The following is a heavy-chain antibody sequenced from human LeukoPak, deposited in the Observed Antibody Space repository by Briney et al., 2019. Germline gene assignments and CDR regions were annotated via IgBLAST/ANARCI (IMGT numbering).Heavy chain of an antibody. CDR3: ARHPGYNRDGYNSMWKPFDY. D-gene: IGHD5-12*01. CDR1: GYTFTGYH. CDR2: INPNSGDT. J-gene: IGHJ4*02. V-gene: IGHV1-2*02. Sequence: ASVKVSCKASGYTFTGYHIHWVRQAPGQGLEWMGWINPNSGDTNYAQKFQGRVTMTRDTSISTAYMELSRLISDDTAVYYCARHPGYNRDGYNSMWKPFDYWGQGTLVTVSS.